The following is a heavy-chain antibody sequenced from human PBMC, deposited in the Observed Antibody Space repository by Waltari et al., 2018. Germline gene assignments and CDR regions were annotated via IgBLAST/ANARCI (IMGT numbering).Heavy chain of an antibody. Sequence: QLQLQESGPGLVKPSETLSLTCTVSGVPISSGPYFWGWIRQAPEKGLGWIGSFHHGGNTFYNPSLKSRVTISVDRSSNQFSLKLYSLTAADTAVYYCARHGGESYGYLWVDPWGQGTLVTVSS. D-gene: IGHD5-18*01. CDR2: FHHGGNT. CDR1: GVPISSGPYF. V-gene: IGHV4-39*01. J-gene: IGHJ5*02. CDR3: ARHGGESYGYLWVDP.